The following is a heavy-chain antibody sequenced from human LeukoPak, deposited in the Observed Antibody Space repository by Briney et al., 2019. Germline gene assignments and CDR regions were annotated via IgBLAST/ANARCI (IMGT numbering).Heavy chain of an antibody. CDR1: GYTFTSYY. J-gene: IGHJ4*02. CDR2: INPSGGST. Sequence: GASVKVSCKASGYTFTSYYMHWVRQAPGQGLEWMGIINPSGGSTSYAQKFQGRVTMTRDMSTSTVYMELSSLRSEDTAVYYCARGHTRITMLRGSRSAYYFDYWGQGTLVTVSS. D-gene: IGHD3-10*01. CDR3: ARGHTRITMLRGSRSAYYFDY. V-gene: IGHV1-46*01.